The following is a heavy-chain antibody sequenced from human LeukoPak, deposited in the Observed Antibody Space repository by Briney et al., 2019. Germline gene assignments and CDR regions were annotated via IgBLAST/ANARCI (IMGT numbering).Heavy chain of an antibody. J-gene: IGHJ4*02. V-gene: IGHV4-39*02. CDR1: GGSISSSSYY. D-gene: IGHD6-19*01. Sequence: TSSETLSLTCTVSGGSISSSSYYWGWIRQPPGKGLEWIGSIFYSGDTYYNASLKRRVTISVDTSKKHFSLKLTSVTSADTAVYYCARRTSGWGLFDYWGQGTLDSVSS. CDR2: IFYSGDT. CDR3: ARRTSGWGLFDY.